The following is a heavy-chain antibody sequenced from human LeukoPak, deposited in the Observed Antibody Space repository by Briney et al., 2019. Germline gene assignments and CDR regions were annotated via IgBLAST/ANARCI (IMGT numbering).Heavy chain of an antibody. CDR2: INHSGST. D-gene: IGHD6-19*01. CDR1: GGSFSGYY. J-gene: IGHJ4*02. V-gene: IGHV4-34*01. Sequence: SETLSLTCAVYGGSFSGYYWSWIRQPPGKGLEWIGEINHSGSTNYNPSLKSRVTISVDTSKNQFPLKLSSVTAADTAVYYCARGRRSSGCFDYWGQGTLVTVSS. CDR3: ARGRRSSGCFDY.